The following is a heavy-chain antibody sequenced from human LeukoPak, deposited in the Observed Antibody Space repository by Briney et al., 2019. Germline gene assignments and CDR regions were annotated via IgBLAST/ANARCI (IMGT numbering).Heavy chain of an antibody. CDR1: GGSISSYY. J-gene: IGHJ5*02. CDR3: ARLAPGFLEWLQNNWFDP. Sequence: PSETLSLTCTVSGGSISSYYWSWIRQPPGKGLEWIGYIYYSGSTNYNPSLKSRVTISVDTSKNQFSLKLSSVTAADTAVYCCARLAPGFLEWLQNNWFDPWGQGTLVTVSS. D-gene: IGHD3-3*01. CDR2: IYYSGST. V-gene: IGHV4-59*01.